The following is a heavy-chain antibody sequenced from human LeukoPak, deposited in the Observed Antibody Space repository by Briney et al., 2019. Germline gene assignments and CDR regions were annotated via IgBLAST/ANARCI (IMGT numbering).Heavy chain of an antibody. CDR1: GGSISSYY. V-gene: IGHV4-59*12. J-gene: IGHJ4*02. CDR2: IYYSGST. Sequence: SETLSLTCTVSGGSISSYYWTWIRQPPGKGLEWIGYIYYSGSTNYNPSLKSQVTISVDTSKNQFSLKLSSVTAADTALYYCARIGAAAGGYWGQGTLVTVSS. CDR3: ARIGAAAGGY. D-gene: IGHD6-13*01.